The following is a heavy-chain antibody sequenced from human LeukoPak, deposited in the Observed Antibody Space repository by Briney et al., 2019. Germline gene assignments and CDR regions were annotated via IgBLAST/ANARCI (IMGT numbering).Heavy chain of an antibody. V-gene: IGHV3-21*01. Sequence: TGGSLRLSCAASGFTFSSYSMNWVRQAPGKGLEWVSSISSSSSYIYYADSVKGRFTISRDNAKNSLYLQMNSLRAEDTAVYYCARSRVGAKNTFDIWAKGQWSPSLQ. D-gene: IGHD1-26*01. CDR2: ISSSSSYI. CDR3: ARSRVGAKNTFDI. J-gene: IGHJ3*02. CDR1: GFTFSSYS.